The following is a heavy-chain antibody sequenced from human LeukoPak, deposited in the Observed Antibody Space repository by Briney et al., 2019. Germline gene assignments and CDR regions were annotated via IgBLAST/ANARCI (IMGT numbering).Heavy chain of an antibody. CDR1: GGTFSSYA. J-gene: IGHJ6*04. CDR3: AIFHNWNDPRSYYYYGMDV. D-gene: IGHD1-1*01. V-gene: IGHV1-69*13. CDR2: IIPIFGTA. Sequence: SVKVSCKASGGTFSSYAISWVRQAPGQRLEWMGGIIPIFGTANYAQKFQGRVTITADESTSTAYMELSSLRSEDTAVYYCAIFHNWNDPRSYYYYGMDVWGKGTTVTVSS.